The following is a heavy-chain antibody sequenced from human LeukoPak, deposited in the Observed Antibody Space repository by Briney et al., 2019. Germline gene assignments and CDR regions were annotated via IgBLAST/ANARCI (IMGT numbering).Heavy chain of an antibody. CDR1: GFSFSTYG. J-gene: IGHJ2*01. CDR3: ARWDGYGDL. Sequence: PGGSLRLSCVASGFSFSTYGMTWVRQAPGKGLEWVSGFGDTGMPHYRDSVKGRFSISRDNSKNTFYLQMNSLRAEDTAIYYCARWDGYGDLWGRGTPVTVSS. V-gene: IGHV3-23*01. D-gene: IGHD5-12*01. CDR2: FGDTGMP.